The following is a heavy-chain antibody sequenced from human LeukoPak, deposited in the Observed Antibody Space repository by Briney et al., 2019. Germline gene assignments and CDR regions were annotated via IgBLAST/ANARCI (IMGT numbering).Heavy chain of an antibody. V-gene: IGHV1-69*13. CDR1: GDTFSSYA. J-gene: IGHJ4*02. Sequence: SVKVSCKASGDTFSSYAISWVRQAPGQGLEWMGGIIPIFGTANYAQKFQGRVTITADESTSTAYMELSSLRSEDTAVYYCARDPYYYDSSGYYFDYWGQGTLVTVSS. CDR3: ARDPYYYDSSGYYFDY. D-gene: IGHD3-22*01. CDR2: IIPIFGTA.